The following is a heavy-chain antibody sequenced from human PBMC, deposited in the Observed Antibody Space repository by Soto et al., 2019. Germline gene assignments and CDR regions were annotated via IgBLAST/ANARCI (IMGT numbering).Heavy chain of an antibody. Sequence: ASVKVSCKASGYTFTSYGISWVRQAPGQGLEWMGWISAYNGNTNYAQKLQGRVTMTTDTSTSTAYMELRSLRSDDTAVYYCARTSSRWAYQLIRQPLEYWGQGTPVTVSS. CDR2: ISAYNGNT. CDR3: ARTSSRWAYQLIRQPLEY. J-gene: IGHJ4*02. D-gene: IGHD2-2*01. V-gene: IGHV1-18*04. CDR1: GYTFTSYG.